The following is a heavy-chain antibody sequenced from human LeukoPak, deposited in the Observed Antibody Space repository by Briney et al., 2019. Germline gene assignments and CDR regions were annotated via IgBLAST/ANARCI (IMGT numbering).Heavy chain of an antibody. CDR3: AKDSGGTYFYYYYYMDV. Sequence: GGSLRLSCAASGFSFSTYAMSWVRQAPGKGLEWVSAISAGGATIYYADSVKGRFTVSRDNSKNTLYLHMNSLRAEDTAIYYCAKDSGGTYFYYYYYMDVWGKGTAVTVSS. CDR1: GFSFSTYA. V-gene: IGHV3-23*01. D-gene: IGHD1-26*01. J-gene: IGHJ6*03. CDR2: ISAGGATI.